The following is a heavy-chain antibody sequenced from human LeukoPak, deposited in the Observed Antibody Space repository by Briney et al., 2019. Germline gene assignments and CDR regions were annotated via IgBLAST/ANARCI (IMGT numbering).Heavy chain of an antibody. Sequence: SETLSLTCTVSGGSISTYYWTWIRQPAGKGLEWIGRILNGGSTNYIPSLKSRLTMSVDTSKNQFSLKLNSVTAADTAVYYCARGSMGGSGSYYRDYYYGMDVWGQGTTVTVSS. D-gene: IGHD3-10*01. CDR3: ARGSMGGSGSYYRDYYYGMDV. J-gene: IGHJ6*02. CDR1: GGSISTYY. CDR2: ILNGGST. V-gene: IGHV4-4*07.